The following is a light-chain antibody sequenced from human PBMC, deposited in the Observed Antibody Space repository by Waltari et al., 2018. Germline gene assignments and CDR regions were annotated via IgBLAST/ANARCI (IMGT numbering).Light chain of an antibody. CDR3: QSFDSSLSASV. J-gene: IGLJ3*02. Sequence: QSVLTQPPSMSGAPGQKVTIPCTGGSSNFGAGYDVHWYQQSPGAAPKLLIFGNTNRASGVPGRFSGSKSGTSASLAIAGLQSEDEAVYYCQSFDSSLSASVFGGGTKLTVL. CDR1: SSNFGAGYD. V-gene: IGLV1-40*01. CDR2: GNT.